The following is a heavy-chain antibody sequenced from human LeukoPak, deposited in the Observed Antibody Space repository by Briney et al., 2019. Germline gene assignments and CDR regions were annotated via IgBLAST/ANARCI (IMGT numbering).Heavy chain of an antibody. CDR1: GFTVSSNY. CDR3: AKWGDYDVLTGYYVPDY. D-gene: IGHD3-9*01. J-gene: IGHJ4*02. CDR2: IYSGGST. Sequence: GGSLRLSCAASGFTVSSNYMSWVRQAPGKGLEWVSVIYSGGSTYYADSVKGRFTVSRDNSKSTLYLQMNSLRAEDTALYYCAKWGDYDVLTGYYVPDYWGQGTLVTVSS. V-gene: IGHV3-53*01.